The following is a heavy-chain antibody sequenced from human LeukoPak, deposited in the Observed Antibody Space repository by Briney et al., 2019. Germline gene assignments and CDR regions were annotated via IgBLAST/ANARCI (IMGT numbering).Heavy chain of an antibody. D-gene: IGHD5-18*01. CDR1: GGSLSGYY. J-gene: IGHJ5*02. CDR2: INHSGST. V-gene: IGHV4-34*01. CDR3: ASIYTAIP. Sequence: SETLSLTCAVYGGSLSGYYWSWIRQPPGKGLEWIGEINHSGSTNYNPSLKSRVTISVDTSKNQFSLKLSSVTAADTAVYYCASIYTAIPWGQGTLVTVSS.